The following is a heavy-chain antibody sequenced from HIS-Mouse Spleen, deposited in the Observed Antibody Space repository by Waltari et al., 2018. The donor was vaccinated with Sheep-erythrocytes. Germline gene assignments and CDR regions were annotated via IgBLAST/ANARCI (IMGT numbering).Heavy chain of an antibody. Sequence: QLNLRESGPGLVKPSETLSLTCTVSGYSISSGYYWGWIRQPPGKGLEWIGSIYHSGSTYYNPSLKSRVTLSVDTSKNQFSLKLGSVTAADTAVYYCARDLGYDILTGYYSDAFDIWGQGTMVTVSS. CDR3: ARDLGYDILTGYYSDAFDI. V-gene: IGHV4-38-2*02. J-gene: IGHJ3*02. CDR2: IYHSGST. D-gene: IGHD3-9*01. CDR1: GYSISSGYY.